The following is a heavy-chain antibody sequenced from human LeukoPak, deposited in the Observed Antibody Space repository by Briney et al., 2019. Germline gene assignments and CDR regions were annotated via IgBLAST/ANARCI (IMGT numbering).Heavy chain of an antibody. CDR2: IWYDGSKK. D-gene: IGHD4-23*01. Sequence: PGGSLRLSCAASGFTFSSYGMHWVRQAPGKGLEWVAVIWYDGSKKLYADSVKGRFTVSRDNSKNTLYLQMNGLRPDDTAVYYCARDSPHDYGGNSDWFDPWGQGTLVAVSS. CDR3: ARDSPHDYGGNSDWFDP. CDR1: GFTFSSYG. J-gene: IGHJ5*02. V-gene: IGHV3-33*01.